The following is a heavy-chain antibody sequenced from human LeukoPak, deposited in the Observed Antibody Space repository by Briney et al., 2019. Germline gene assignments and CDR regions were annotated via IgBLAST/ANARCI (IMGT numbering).Heavy chain of an antibody. J-gene: IGHJ4*02. V-gene: IGHV3-23*01. CDR2: ISGSGAGT. D-gene: IGHD6-19*01. CDR3: AKGSRGLYSSGWYVDY. Sequence: PGGSLRLSCAASGFTFSSYAMSWVRQAPGKGLEWVSAISGSGAGTYHADSVKGRFSISRDNSKNTLYLQMNSLRGEDTAVYYCAKGSRGLYSSGWYVDYWSQGTLVTVSS. CDR1: GFTFSSYA.